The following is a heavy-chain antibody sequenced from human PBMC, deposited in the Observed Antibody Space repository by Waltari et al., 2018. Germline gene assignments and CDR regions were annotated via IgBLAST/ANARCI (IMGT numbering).Heavy chain of an antibody. D-gene: IGHD2-21*01. CDR3: ARSYCGGDCYFDY. CDR2: SSSSSSYI. V-gene: IGHV3-21*01. J-gene: IGHJ4*02. Sequence: EVQLVESGGGLVKPGGSLRLSCAASGFTFSSYSMNWVRQAPGKGLEWVSSSSSSSSYIYYADSVKGRFTISRDNAKNSLYLQMNSLRAEDTAVYYCARSYCGGDCYFDYWGQGTLVTVSS. CDR1: GFTFSSYS.